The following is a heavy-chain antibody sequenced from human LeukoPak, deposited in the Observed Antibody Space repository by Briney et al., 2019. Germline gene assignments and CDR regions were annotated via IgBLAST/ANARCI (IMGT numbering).Heavy chain of an antibody. D-gene: IGHD3-3*01. CDR3: AGSHPLGWNNGYYTRFDY. V-gene: IGHV4-59*01. Sequence: SETLSLTCTVSGGSISNYYWSWIREPPGKALEWIGYLYYTGSTYYNPSLKSRVTISVDTSKNQSSLKMSSVTAADTAVYYCAGSHPLGWNNGYYTRFDYWAQGTLVTVSS. CDR2: LYYTGST. J-gene: IGHJ4*02. CDR1: GGSISNYY.